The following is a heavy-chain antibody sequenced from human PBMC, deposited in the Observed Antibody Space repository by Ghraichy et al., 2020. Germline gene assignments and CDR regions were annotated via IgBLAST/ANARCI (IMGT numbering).Heavy chain of an antibody. CDR1: GFTFSSYA. J-gene: IGHJ4*02. CDR2: IGSNGIST. CDR3: ARDNSIVGATYVDY. V-gene: IGHV3-64*01. Sequence: LSLTCAASGFTFSSYAMHWVRRAPGKGLESVSAIGSNGISTYYANSVKGRFTISRDNSKNTLYLQVGSLRPEDMAVYYCARDNSIVGATYVDYWGQGTLVTVSS. D-gene: IGHD1-26*01.